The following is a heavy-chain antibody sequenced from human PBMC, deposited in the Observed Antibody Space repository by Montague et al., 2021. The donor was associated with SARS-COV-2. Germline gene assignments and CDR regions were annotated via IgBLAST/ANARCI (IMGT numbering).Heavy chain of an antibody. CDR3: ARLNGWGIVFLVAVPRKNCYFDV. J-gene: IGHJ2*01. V-gene: IGHV4-34*01. CDR2: SGLNETT. D-gene: IGHD2-21*01. CDR1: VSSYSGSD. Sequence: SETLSLTCSRLVSSYSGSDWKCTRLHPSHQKKWFAVSGLNETTNYNPSLKSRLSISVDASKNQFSLTLNSVTAADTAVYYCARLNGWGIVFLVAVPRKNCYFDVWGRGTLVTVSS.